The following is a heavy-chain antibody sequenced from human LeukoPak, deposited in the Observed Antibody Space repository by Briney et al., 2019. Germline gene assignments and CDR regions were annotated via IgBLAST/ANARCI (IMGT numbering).Heavy chain of an antibody. D-gene: IGHD1-26*01. V-gene: IGHV3-30*18. J-gene: IGHJ4*02. CDR3: AKDDTWERPRVLRY. CDR1: GFTFSSYG. Sequence: GGSLRLSCAASGFTFSSYGMHWVRQAPGKGLEWVAVISYDGSNKYYADSVKGRFTISRDNSKNTLYLQMNSLRAEDTAVYYCAKDDTWERPRVLRYWGQGTLVTVSS. CDR2: ISYDGSNK.